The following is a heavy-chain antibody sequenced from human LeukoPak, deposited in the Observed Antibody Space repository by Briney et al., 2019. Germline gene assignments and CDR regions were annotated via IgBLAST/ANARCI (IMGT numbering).Heavy chain of an antibody. CDR1: GFTFSSYA. CDR2: ISGSGGST. V-gene: IGHV3-23*01. Sequence: PGGSLRLSCAASGFTFSSYAMSWVRQAPGKGLEWVSGISGSGGSTYYAESVKGRFTISRDNSKNTLYLQMNSLRAEDTAVYYCAGYYYCSGSYYHKGYYWGQGTLVTVSS. J-gene: IGHJ4*02. CDR3: AGYYYCSGSYYHKGYY. D-gene: IGHD3-10*01.